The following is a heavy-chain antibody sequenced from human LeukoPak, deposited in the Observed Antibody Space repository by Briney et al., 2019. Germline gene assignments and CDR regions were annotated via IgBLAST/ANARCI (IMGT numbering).Heavy chain of an antibody. CDR1: RGTFSSYA. J-gene: IGHJ4*02. V-gene: IGHV1-69*01. D-gene: IGHD5-24*01. CDR3: ARFDGYNSNY. Sequence: ASVKVSCKASRGTFSSYAISWVRQAPGQGREWMGGIIPIFGTANYAQKFQGRVTITPDESTSTAYMELSSLRSEDTAVYYCARFDGYNSNYWGQGTLVTVSS. CDR2: IIPIFGTA.